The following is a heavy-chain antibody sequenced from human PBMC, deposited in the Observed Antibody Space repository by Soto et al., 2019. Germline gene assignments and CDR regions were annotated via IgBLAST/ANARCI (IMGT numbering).Heavy chain of an antibody. J-gene: IGHJ4*02. V-gene: IGHV3-7*05. Sequence: PGGSMRLSCAASGFTFTDYWMIWVRQAPGKGLEWVSNINGYGCEKYYADSVKGRFTISRDNSKNTLYLQMNSLRAEDTAVYYCAKEGYYYDSSGHFDYWGQGTLVTVSS. CDR3: AKEGYYYDSSGHFDY. D-gene: IGHD3-22*01. CDR2: INGYGCEK. CDR1: GFTFTDYW.